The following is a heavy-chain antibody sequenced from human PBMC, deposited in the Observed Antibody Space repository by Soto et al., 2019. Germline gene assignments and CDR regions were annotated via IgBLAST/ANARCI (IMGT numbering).Heavy chain of an antibody. CDR2: INHSGST. Sequence: QVQLQQWGAGLLKPSETLSLTCAVYGGSFSGYYWSWIRQPPGKGLEWIGEINHSGSTNYNPSLKSRVTISVDTSKNQFSLKLSSVTAADTAVYYCARRGRITMVRGKFDPWGQGTLVTVSS. D-gene: IGHD3-10*01. V-gene: IGHV4-34*01. CDR3: ARRGRITMVRGKFDP. CDR1: GGSFSGYY. J-gene: IGHJ5*02.